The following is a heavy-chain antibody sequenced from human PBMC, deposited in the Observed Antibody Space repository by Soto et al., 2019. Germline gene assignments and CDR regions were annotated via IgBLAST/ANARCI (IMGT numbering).Heavy chain of an antibody. J-gene: IGHJ4*02. D-gene: IGHD1-26*01. CDR2: ISRNGGST. Sequence: EVQLVESGGGLVQPGGSLRLSCAAPGFPFSSYALTWVRRAPGKGLEYLSTISRNGGSTYYANSVKGRFTISRDNSKNTLYLQMGSLRAEDMAVYYCAREGGSYYFDYWGQGTLVTVSS. CDR1: GFPFSSYA. CDR3: AREGGSYYFDY. V-gene: IGHV3-64*01.